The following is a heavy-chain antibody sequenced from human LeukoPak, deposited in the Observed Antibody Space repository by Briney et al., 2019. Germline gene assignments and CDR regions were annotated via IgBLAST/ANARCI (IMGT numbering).Heavy chain of an antibody. CDR1: GGSISSGGYY. J-gene: IGHJ5*02. CDR2: IYHSGST. V-gene: IGHV4-30-2*01. D-gene: IGHD3-22*01. Sequence: SETLSLTCTVSGGSISSGGYYWRWLRQPPGKGLEWIGYIYHSGSTYYNPSLKSRVTISVDRSKNQFSLKLSSVTAADTAVYYCARAPGVVVILNWFDPWGQGTLVTVSS. CDR3: ARAPGVVVILNWFDP.